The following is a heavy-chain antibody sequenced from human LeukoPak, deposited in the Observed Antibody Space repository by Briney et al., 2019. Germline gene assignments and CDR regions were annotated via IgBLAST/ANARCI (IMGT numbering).Heavy chain of an antibody. Sequence: SETLSLTCTVSGGSISSRPYPWGWIRQPPGKGLEWIGSIYYSGSTYYNPSLKSRVTISVDMSKNQFSLKLSSVTAADTAVYYCARHLSSDWFLDYWGQGTLVTVSS. D-gene: IGHD6-19*01. CDR3: ARHLSSDWFLDY. CDR2: IYYSGST. CDR1: GGSISSRPYP. J-gene: IGHJ4*02. V-gene: IGHV4-39*01.